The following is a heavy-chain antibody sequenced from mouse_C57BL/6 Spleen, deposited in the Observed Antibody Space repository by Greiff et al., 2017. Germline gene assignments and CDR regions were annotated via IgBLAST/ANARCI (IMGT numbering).Heavy chain of an antibody. Sequence: VQLQQSGAELMKPGASVKLSCKATGYTFTGYWIEWVKQRPGHGLEWIGEILPGSGSTNYNEKFKGKATFTADTSSNTAYMQLSSLTTEDSAIYYCARKAITTVVVGGYCDVWGTGTTVTVSS. CDR2: ILPGSGST. J-gene: IGHJ1*03. CDR3: ARKAITTVVVGGYCDV. D-gene: IGHD1-1*01. V-gene: IGHV1-9*01. CDR1: GYTFTGYW.